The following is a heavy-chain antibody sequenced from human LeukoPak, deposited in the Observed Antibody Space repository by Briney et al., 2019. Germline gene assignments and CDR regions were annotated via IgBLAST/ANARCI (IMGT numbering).Heavy chain of an antibody. CDR1: GFTFRSYW. Sequence: GGSLRLSCAASGFTFRSYWMSWVRQVPGKGLEWVANIKQDGSEKYYVDSVKGRFTISRDNAKNSLYLQMNSLRAEDTAVYYCARDHLRWAKGTPHDYWGQGTLVTVSS. V-gene: IGHV3-7*01. CDR3: ARDHLRWAKGTPHDY. CDR2: IKQDGSEK. D-gene: IGHD4-23*01. J-gene: IGHJ4*02.